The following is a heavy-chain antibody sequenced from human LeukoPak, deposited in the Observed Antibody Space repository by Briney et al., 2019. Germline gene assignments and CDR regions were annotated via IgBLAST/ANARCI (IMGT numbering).Heavy chain of an antibody. CDR2: IYHSGST. CDR1: GGSISSGGYY. CDR3: ATGHYGDREFDY. Sequence: PSETLSLTCTVSGGSISSGGYYWSWIRQPPGKGLEWIGYIYHSGSTYYNPSLKSRVTISVDRSKNQFSLKLSSVTAADTAVYYCATGHYGDREFDYWGQGTLVTVSS. J-gene: IGHJ4*02. V-gene: IGHV4-30-2*01. D-gene: IGHD4-17*01.